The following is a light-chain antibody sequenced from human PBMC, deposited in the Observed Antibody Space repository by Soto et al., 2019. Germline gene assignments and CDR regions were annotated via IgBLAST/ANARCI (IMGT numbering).Light chain of an antibody. CDR2: EVS. J-gene: IGLJ2*01. CDR1: TSDVGGYDY. V-gene: IGLV2-8*01. CDR3: SSYAGSRNYVV. Sequence: QSALTQPPSASGSPGQSVAISCTGTTSDVGGYDYVSWYQQYPGKAPKLMLYEVSKRPSGVPDRFSGSKSGNTASLTVSGLQADDEANYYCSSYAGSRNYVVFGGGTKLTVL.